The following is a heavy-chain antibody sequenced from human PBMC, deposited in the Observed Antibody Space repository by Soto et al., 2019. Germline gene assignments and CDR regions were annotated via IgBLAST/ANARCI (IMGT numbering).Heavy chain of an antibody. V-gene: IGHV3-23*04. D-gene: IGHD1-26*01. Sequence: EVQLVDSGGGLVQPGGALRLSCADSGFIFSNYVMSWVRQAPGKGLEWVASISDYGGTSYYADYEKGQFTISRDNSKNTLYMQMNSLRAEDTAIAYYAKRQRDLLTFASWGQGTLVTVSS. CDR2: ISDYGGTS. CDR3: AKRQRDLLTFAS. J-gene: IGHJ4*02. CDR1: GFIFSNYV.